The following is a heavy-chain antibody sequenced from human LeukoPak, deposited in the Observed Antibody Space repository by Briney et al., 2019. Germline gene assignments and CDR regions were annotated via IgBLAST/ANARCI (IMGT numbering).Heavy chain of an antibody. CDR3: ARIFRPYEFGEGGSFDY. CDR1: GFTFSSYE. V-gene: IGHV3-48*03. CDR2: ISSSGSTI. D-gene: IGHD3-10*01. J-gene: IGHJ4*02. Sequence: GGSLRLSCAASGFTFSSYEMNWVRQAPGKGLECVSYISSSGSTIYYADSVKGRFTISRDNAKNTLYLQMNSLRAEDTAVYYCARIFRPYEFGEGGSFDYWGQGTLVTVSS.